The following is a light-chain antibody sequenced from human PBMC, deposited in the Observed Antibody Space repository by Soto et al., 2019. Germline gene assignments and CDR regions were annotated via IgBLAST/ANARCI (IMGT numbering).Light chain of an antibody. Sequence: DIQMTQSPSSVSASVGDTVTITCRASQSISTWLAWYQQKPGTVPKLLIYAASSLQCGVPSRFSGSGAGTEFTLTITSLQPEDFGTYYCQQGDSFPITFGQGTRLDIK. CDR3: QQGDSFPIT. J-gene: IGKJ5*01. CDR2: AAS. CDR1: QSISTW. V-gene: IGKV1-12*01.